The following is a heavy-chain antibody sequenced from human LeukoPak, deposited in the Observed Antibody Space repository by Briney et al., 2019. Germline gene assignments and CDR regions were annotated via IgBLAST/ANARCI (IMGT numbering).Heavy chain of an antibody. D-gene: IGHD5-18*01. V-gene: IGHV3-43*02. J-gene: IGHJ4*02. CDR2: ISEDGSRT. Sequence: PGGSLRLSCAASGFTFDDYAMHWVRQAPGKGLEWVSLISEDGSRTYYADSAKGRFTISRDNSKNSLYLQMNSLRTEDTALYYCAKDLTQLYLAFDYWGQGTLVTVSS. CDR1: GFTFDDYA. CDR3: AKDLTQLYLAFDY.